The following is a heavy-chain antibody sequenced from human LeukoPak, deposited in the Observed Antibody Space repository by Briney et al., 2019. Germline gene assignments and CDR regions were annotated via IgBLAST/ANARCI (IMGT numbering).Heavy chain of an antibody. J-gene: IGHJ4*02. CDR2: IYSDGST. CDR1: GFTVSSNY. Sequence: GGSLRLSCAASGFTVSSNYMSWVRQAPGKGLEWVSLIYSDGSTYYADSERGRFTISRDNSKNTLYLQMNSLRAEDTAVYFCARDLGYCSGGTCYVGYFDYWGQGTLVTVSS. D-gene: IGHD2-15*01. CDR3: ARDLGYCSGGTCYVGYFDY. V-gene: IGHV3-66*01.